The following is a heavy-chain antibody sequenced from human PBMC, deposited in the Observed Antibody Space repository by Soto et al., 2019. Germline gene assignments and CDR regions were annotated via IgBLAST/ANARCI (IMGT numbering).Heavy chain of an antibody. D-gene: IGHD2-15*01. CDR2: INAGNGNT. Sequence: ASVTVSCKASGYTFTSYAMHWVRQAPGQRLEWMGWINAGNGNTKYSQKFQGRVTITRDTSASTAYMELSSLRSEDTAVYYCARTLSTVVAFYYYYGMDVWGQGTTVTVSS. CDR3: ARTLSTVVAFYYYYGMDV. CDR1: GYTFTSYA. V-gene: IGHV1-3*01. J-gene: IGHJ6*02.